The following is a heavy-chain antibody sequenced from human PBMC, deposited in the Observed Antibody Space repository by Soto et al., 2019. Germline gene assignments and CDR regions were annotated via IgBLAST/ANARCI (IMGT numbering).Heavy chain of an antibody. D-gene: IGHD2-21*02. CDR3: ARLDCGGDCYSRVNAFDI. Sequence: SVKVSCKASGGTFSSYAISWVRQAPGQGLEWMGGITPIFGTANYAQKFQGRVTITADESTSTAYMELSSLRSEDTAVYYCARLDCGGDCYSRVNAFDIWGQGTMVTVSS. V-gene: IGHV1-69*13. J-gene: IGHJ3*02. CDR2: ITPIFGTA. CDR1: GGTFSSYA.